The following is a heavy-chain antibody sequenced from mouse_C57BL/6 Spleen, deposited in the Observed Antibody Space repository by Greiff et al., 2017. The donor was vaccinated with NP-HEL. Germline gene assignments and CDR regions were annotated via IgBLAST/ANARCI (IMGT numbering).Heavy chain of an antibody. V-gene: IGHV1-81*01. CDR2: IYPRSGNT. CDR3: ARGDYDYDGFAY. CDR1: GYTFTSYG. Sequence: VQLQQSGAELARPGASVKLSCKASGYTFTSYGISWVKQRTGQGLEWIGEIYPRSGNTYYNEKFKGKATLTADKSSSTAYMELRSLTSEDSAVYFCARGDYDYDGFAYWGQGTLVTVSA. D-gene: IGHD2-4*01. J-gene: IGHJ3*01.